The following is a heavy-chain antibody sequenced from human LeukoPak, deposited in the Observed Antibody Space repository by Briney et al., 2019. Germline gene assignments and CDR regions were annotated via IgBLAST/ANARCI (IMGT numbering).Heavy chain of an antibody. J-gene: IGHJ4*02. CDR1: GFTFSGSA. V-gene: IGHV3-73*01. CDR2: IRSKANSYAT. Sequence: PGGSLRLSCAASGFTFSGSAMHWVRQASGKGLEWVGRIRSKANSYATAYAASVKGRFTISRDDSKNTAYLQMNSLKTEDTAVYYCTRRAYGSGSYHDYWGQGTLATVSS. CDR3: TRRAYGSGSYHDY. D-gene: IGHD3-10*01.